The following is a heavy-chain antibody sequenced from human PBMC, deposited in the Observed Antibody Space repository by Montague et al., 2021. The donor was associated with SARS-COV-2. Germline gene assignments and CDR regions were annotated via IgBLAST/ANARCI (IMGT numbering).Heavy chain of an antibody. Sequence: SLRLSCAASGFTFSSYDMHWVRQAPGKGLEWVSYISSSGSTIYYXDSVKGRFTISRDNAKNSLYLQMNSLRAEDTAVYYCAREPRETGSDWYYDFWSGYSRPRGYYYSGMDDWGQGTTVTVSS. V-gene: IGHV3-48*03. CDR2: ISSSGSTI. CDR3: AREPRETGSDWYYDFWSGYSRPRGYYYSGMDD. D-gene: IGHD3-3*01. J-gene: IGHJ6*02. CDR1: GFTFSSYD.